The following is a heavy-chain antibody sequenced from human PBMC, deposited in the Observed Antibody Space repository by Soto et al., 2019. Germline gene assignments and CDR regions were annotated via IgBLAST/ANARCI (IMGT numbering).Heavy chain of an antibody. V-gene: IGHV1-46*01. CDR3: ARGLAVAYSPALL. J-gene: IGHJ4*02. CDR2: INPGGGRT. D-gene: IGHD6-19*01. Sequence: QVQLVQSGAEVKKPGASVKVSCKASGYSFTSYYMHRVRQAPGQGLEWMGLINPGGGRTSYAQKLHGRVTMTRDTSTSTVYMELSSLRSEDTAVYYCARGLAVAYSPALLWGQGTLVTVSS. CDR1: GYSFTSYY.